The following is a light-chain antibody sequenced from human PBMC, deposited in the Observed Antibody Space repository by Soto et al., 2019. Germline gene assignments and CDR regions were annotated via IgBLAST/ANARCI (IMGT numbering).Light chain of an antibody. V-gene: IGKV3-15*01. Sequence: EIVMTQSPATLSVSPGERATLSCRASQSVISTLAWYQQNPAQPPRLIIYGASTRATGIPARISGSGSGTEFTLTISSLQSEDFAVYYCQQYNDWPLSFGGGTKVEIK. CDR2: GAS. CDR1: QSVIST. CDR3: QQYNDWPLS. J-gene: IGKJ4*01.